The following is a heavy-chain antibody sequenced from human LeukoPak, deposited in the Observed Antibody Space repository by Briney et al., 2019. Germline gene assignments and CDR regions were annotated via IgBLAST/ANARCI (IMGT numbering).Heavy chain of an antibody. CDR1: GGSISSGGYY. CDR3: ARADYYGDYSFDY. J-gene: IGHJ4*02. Sequence: SETLSLTCTVSGGSISSGGYYWSWIRQHPGKGLEWIGYIYYSGSTYYNPSLKSRVTISVDTSKNQFSLKLSSVTAADTAVYYCARADYYGDYSFDYWGQGTLVTVSS. CDR2: IYYSGST. D-gene: IGHD4-17*01. V-gene: IGHV4-31*03.